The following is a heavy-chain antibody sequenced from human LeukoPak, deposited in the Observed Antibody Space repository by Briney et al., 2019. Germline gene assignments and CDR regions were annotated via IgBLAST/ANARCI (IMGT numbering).Heavy chain of an antibody. J-gene: IGHJ5*02. CDR2: ISGSGGST. Sequence: GGSLRLSCAASGFTVSSNYMSWVRQAPGKGLEWVSAISGSGGSTYYADSVKGRFTISRDNSKNTLYLQMNSLRAEDTAVYYCAKGSSVMYQRYFDWSWGQGALVTVSS. V-gene: IGHV3-23*01. CDR1: GFTVSSNY. D-gene: IGHD3-9*01. CDR3: AKGSSVMYQRYFDWS.